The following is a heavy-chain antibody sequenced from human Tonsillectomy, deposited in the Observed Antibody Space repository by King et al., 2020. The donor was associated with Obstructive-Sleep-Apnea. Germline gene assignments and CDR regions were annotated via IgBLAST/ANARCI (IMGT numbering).Heavy chain of an antibody. Sequence: VQLVESGAEVKKPGASVKVSCKASGYTFTSYDINWVRQATGQGPEWMGWMNPNSGNTGYAQKFQGRVTMTRNTSITTAYMELTSLTFEDTAVNYCASGLRGGWFDPWGLGTLVTISS. CDR2: MNPNSGNT. V-gene: IGHV1-8*01. J-gene: IGHJ5*02. D-gene: IGHD3-10*01. CDR3: ASGLRGGWFDP. CDR1: GYTFTSYD.